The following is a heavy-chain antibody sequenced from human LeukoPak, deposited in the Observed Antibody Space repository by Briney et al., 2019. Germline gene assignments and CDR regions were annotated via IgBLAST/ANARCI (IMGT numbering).Heavy chain of an antibody. D-gene: IGHD2-2*01. CDR1: GGTFSSYA. Sequence: GASVKVSCKASGGTFSSYAISWVRQAPGQGLEWMGGIIPIFGTANYAQKFQGRVTITADESTSTAYMELSSRRSEDTAVYYYARDGLGGCSSTSFYVWGQGTLVTVSS. CDR3: ARDGLGGCSSTSFYV. J-gene: IGHJ4*02. CDR2: IIPIFGTA. V-gene: IGHV1-69*13.